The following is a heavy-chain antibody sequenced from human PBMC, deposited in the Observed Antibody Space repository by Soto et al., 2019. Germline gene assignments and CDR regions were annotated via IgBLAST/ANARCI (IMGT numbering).Heavy chain of an antibody. CDR3: ARDPNYDWHRYRFAP. D-gene: IGHD5-12*01. CDR2: MSAYEGKT. CDR1: WCKFNVYG. Sequence: GASGKVSCEACWCKFNVYGLNWGLQASGRGLKLMGWMSAYEGKTTYAEKFQGGVTMTTVSSTSTAYMEFRSLRCDDAAVYYCARDPNYDWHRYRFAPPGQGTLVPVSP. V-gene: IGHV1-18*01. J-gene: IGHJ5*02.